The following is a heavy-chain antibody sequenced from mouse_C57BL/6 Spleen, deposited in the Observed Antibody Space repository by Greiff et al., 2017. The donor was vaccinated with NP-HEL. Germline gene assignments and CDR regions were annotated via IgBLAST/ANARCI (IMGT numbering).Heavy chain of an antibody. D-gene: IGHD1-1*01. Sequence: VQLKESVAELVRPGASVKLSCTASGFNIKNTYMHWVKQRPEQGLEWIGRIDPANGNTKYAPKFQGKATITADTSSNTAYLQLSRLTSEDTAIYCSAYYCSSWYFDVWGTGTTVTVSS. CDR2: IDPANGNT. V-gene: IGHV14-3*01. CDR1: GFNIKNTY. J-gene: IGHJ1*03. CDR3: AYYCSSWYFDV.